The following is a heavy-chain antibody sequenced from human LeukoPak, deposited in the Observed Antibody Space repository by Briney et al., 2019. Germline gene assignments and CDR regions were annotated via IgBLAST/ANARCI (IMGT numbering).Heavy chain of an antibody. D-gene: IGHD2-2*01. CDR3: ARGDCSSTSCYAGNYYYGMDV. CDR1: GFTFSSYS. Sequence: GGSLRLSCAASGFTFSSYSMNWVRQAPGKGLEWVSYISSSSSTIYYADSVKGRFTISRDNAKNSLYLQMNSLRAEDTAVYYCARGDCSSTSCYAGNYYYGMDVWGQGTTVTVS. V-gene: IGHV3-48*04. CDR2: ISSSSSTI. J-gene: IGHJ6*02.